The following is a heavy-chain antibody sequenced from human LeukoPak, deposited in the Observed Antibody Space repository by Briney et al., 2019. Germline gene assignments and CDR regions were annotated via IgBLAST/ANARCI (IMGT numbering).Heavy chain of an antibody. CDR3: ARGYIRGWLYFDY. CDR2: IYYSGIS. D-gene: IGHD6-19*01. J-gene: IGHJ4*02. V-gene: IGHV4-59*08. CDR1: GGSISSYN. Sequence: SETLSLTCTVSGGSISSYNWSWLRQPPGQGLGWIGYIYYSGISNYNPSLKSRVTISVDTSKNQFSLKLGSWAAADTAVYYCARGYIRGWLYFDYWGQGTLVTVSS.